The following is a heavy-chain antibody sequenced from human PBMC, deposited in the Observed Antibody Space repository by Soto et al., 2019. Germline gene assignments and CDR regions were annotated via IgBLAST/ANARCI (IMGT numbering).Heavy chain of an antibody. J-gene: IGHJ3*02. Sequence: ASVKVSCKASGYTFTSYDINWVRQATGQGLEWMGWMNPNSGNTGYAQKFQGRVTMTRNTSISTAYMELSSLRSEDTAVYYCAREFGGVATPGSAFDIWGQGTMVTVSS. CDR3: AREFGGVATPGSAFDI. CDR2: MNPNSGNT. CDR1: GYTFTSYD. V-gene: IGHV1-8*01. D-gene: IGHD3-3*01.